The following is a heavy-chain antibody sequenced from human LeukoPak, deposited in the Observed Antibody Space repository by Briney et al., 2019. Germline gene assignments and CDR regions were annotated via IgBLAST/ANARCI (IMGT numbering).Heavy chain of an antibody. D-gene: IGHD6-25*01. CDR2: IRYDGSNK. Sequence: GGSLRLSCAASGFTFSDYYMSWVRQAPGKGLEWVAFIRYDGSNKYYADSVKGRFTISRDNSKNTLYLQMNSLRAEDTAVYHCAKDSLDAAGDFDLWGRGTLVTVSS. CDR3: AKDSLDAAGDFDL. CDR1: GFTFSDYY. V-gene: IGHV3-30*02. J-gene: IGHJ2*01.